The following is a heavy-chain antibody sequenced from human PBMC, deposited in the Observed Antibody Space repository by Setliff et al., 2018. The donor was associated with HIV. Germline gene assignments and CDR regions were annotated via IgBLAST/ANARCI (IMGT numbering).Heavy chain of an antibody. CDR2: ISGGST. Sequence: PGGSLRLSCAASGFTVSSNEMSWIRQAPGRGLEWVSSISGGSTYYADSRKGRFTISRDNSKNTLYLQMNSLTVEDTAMYHCVREPRERVGTATFYFPFWGQGTLVTVSS. CDR3: VREPRERVGTATFYFPF. CDR1: GFTVSSNE. J-gene: IGHJ4*01. D-gene: IGHD2-21*02. V-gene: IGHV3-66*01.